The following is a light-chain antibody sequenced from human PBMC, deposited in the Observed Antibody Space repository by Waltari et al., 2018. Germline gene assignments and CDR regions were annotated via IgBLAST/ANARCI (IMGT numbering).Light chain of an antibody. CDR3: QQYSTLPFT. J-gene: IGKJ3*01. Sequence: DIQMTQSPSSLSASVGDRVTITCRASEGIGSYLNWYQQKPGKAPKLLIYYVNRLEGGVPSRFSGRGSGTEFTLIISGLQPADFATYYCQQYSTLPFTFGPGTKVDIK. CDR1: EGIGSY. V-gene: IGKV1-17*01. CDR2: YVN.